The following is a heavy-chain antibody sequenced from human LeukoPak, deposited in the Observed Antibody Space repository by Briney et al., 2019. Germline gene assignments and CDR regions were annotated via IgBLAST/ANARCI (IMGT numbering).Heavy chain of an antibody. CDR3: AKDLTGCGWRFDF. Sequence: QPGGSLRLSCAASGFTLSGYAMTWVRQAPGKGLEWVSAIVASGGSTFYADSVKGRFTISRDISKNTLYLQMNSLRAEDTAVYYCAKDLTGCGWRFDFLGQGTLVTVSS. V-gene: IGHV3-23*01. CDR1: GFTLSGYA. D-gene: IGHD6-19*01. CDR2: IVASGGST. J-gene: IGHJ4*02.